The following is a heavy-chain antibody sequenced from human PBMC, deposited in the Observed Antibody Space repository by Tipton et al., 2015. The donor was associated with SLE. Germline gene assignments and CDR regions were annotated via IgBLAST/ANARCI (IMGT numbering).Heavy chain of an antibody. CDR1: GGSISRGGYY. D-gene: IGHD2-2*01. J-gene: IGHJ3*02. V-gene: IGHV4-31*03. CDR3: ASCSRSDAFDI. Sequence: TLSLTCTVSGGSISRGGYYWSWIRQHPGKGLEWIGYIYYSGSTYYNPSLKSRVTISVDTSKNQFSLQLSSVTAADTAVYYCASCSRSDAFDIWGQGTMVTVSS. CDR2: IYYSGST.